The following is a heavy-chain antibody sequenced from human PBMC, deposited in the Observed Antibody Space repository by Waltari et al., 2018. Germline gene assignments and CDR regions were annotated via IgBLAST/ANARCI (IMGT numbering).Heavy chain of an antibody. V-gene: IGHV1-18*01. CDR3: ARVVYYDFWSGYLQKYYYYGMDV. J-gene: IGHJ6*02. CDR1: GYTFTSYG. CDR2: ISAYNGNT. D-gene: IGHD3-3*01. Sequence: QVQLVQSGAEVKKPGASVKVSCKASGYTFTSYGISWVRQAPGQGLEWMGWISAYNGNTNYAQKLQGRVTMTTDTSTSTAYMELRSLRSDDTAVYYCARVVYYDFWSGYLQKYYYYGMDVWGQGTTVTVSS.